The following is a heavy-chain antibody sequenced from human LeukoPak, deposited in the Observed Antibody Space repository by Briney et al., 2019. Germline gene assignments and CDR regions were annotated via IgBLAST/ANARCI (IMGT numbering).Heavy chain of an antibody. V-gene: IGHV4-39*01. J-gene: IGHJ4*02. CDR1: GFTFSNYW. CDR2: IYYSGST. Sequence: AGGSLRLSCAASGFTFSNYWMTWVRQAPGKGLEWIGSIYYSGSTYYNPSLKSRVTISVDTSKNQFSLKLSSVTAADTAVYYCARRRGYSSLDYWGQGTLVTVSS. D-gene: IGHD6-13*01. CDR3: ARRRGYSSLDY.